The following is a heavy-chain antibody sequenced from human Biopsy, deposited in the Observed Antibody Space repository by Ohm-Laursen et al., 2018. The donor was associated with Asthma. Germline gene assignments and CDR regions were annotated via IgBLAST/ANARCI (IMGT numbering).Heavy chain of an antibody. V-gene: IGHV1-2*06. CDR1: GYTFIGCH. CDR2: INPNSGGT. J-gene: IGHJ5*02. Sequence: SVKFSCKTSGYTFIGCHIHWMRQAPGQGLEWMGRINPNSGGTNYAQKFQGRVTMTRDTSISTAYMEVSRLRSDDTAMYYCARGQKSAGDRWFDPWGQGTLVTVSS. D-gene: IGHD6-13*01. CDR3: ARGQKSAGDRWFDP.